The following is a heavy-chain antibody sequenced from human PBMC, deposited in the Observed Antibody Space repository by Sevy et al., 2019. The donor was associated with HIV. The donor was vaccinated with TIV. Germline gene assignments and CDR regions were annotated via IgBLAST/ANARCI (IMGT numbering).Heavy chain of an antibody. V-gene: IGHV3-64*02. D-gene: IGHD5-18*01. CDR2: ISSNGGST. J-gene: IGHJ4*02. Sequence: GGSLRLSCAASGFSFSSYALHWIRQAPGKGLEYVSAISSNGGSTYYADSVKGRFTISRDNSKNTLYLQMGSLRAEDMAVYYCAREGVGGYSYSLDYWGQRTLVTVSS. CDR1: GFSFSSYA. CDR3: AREGVGGYSYSLDY.